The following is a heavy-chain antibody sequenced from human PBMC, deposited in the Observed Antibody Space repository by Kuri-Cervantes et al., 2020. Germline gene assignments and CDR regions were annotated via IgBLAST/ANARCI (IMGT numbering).Heavy chain of an antibody. CDR3: ARDQARYSAAGTNGFDY. V-gene: IGHV4-59*01. D-gene: IGHD6-13*01. CDR2: IYYSGST. Sequence: SETLSLTCTVSGGSISSYYWGWIRQPPGKGLEWIGYIYYSGSTNYNPSLKSRVTISVDTSKNQFSLKLSSVTAADTAVYYCARDQARYSAAGTNGFDYWGQGTLVTVSS. J-gene: IGHJ4*02. CDR1: GGSISSYY.